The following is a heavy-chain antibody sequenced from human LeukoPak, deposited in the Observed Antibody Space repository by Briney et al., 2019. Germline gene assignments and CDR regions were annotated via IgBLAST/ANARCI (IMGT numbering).Heavy chain of an antibody. J-gene: IGHJ4*02. V-gene: IGHV1-69*04. CDR3: ARDDGAYCGGDCYSPTDY. CDR2: MIPILGTA. Sequence: SVKVSCKASGGTFSSYAISWVRQAPGQGLEWMGRMIPILGTANYAQKFQGRVTITADKSTSTAYMELSSLRSEDTAVYYCARDDGAYCGGDCYSPTDYWGQGTLVTVSS. CDR1: GGTFSSYA. D-gene: IGHD2-21*02.